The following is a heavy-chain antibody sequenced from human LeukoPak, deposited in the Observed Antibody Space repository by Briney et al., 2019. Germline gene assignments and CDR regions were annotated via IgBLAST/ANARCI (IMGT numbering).Heavy chain of an antibody. CDR2: ISAYNGNT. Sequence: GASVTVSCKASGYTFSNYAISWVRQAPGQGLEWMGWISAYNGNTNYAPKLQGRVTMTTDTSTSAAYMELRSLRSDDTAVYYCARAWGEDIAARPYYFDYWGQGSLVTVSS. CDR1: GYTFSNYA. CDR3: ARAWGEDIAARPYYFDY. J-gene: IGHJ4*02. V-gene: IGHV1-18*01. D-gene: IGHD6-6*01.